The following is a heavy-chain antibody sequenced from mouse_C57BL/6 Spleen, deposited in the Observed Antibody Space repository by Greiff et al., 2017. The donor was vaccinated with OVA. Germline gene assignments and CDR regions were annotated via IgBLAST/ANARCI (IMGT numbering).Heavy chain of an antibody. CDR2: IAPNSGGT. CDR3: ARETGNYAMDY. D-gene: IGHD4-1*01. J-gene: IGHJ4*01. Sequence: QVQLQQPGAELVKPGASVKLSCKASGYTFTSYWMHWVKQRPGRGLAWIGRIAPNSGGTKYNEKFKSKATLTVDKPSSTAYMQLSSLTSEDSAVYYCARETGNYAMDYWGQGTSVTVSS. CDR1: GYTFTSYW. V-gene: IGHV1-72*01.